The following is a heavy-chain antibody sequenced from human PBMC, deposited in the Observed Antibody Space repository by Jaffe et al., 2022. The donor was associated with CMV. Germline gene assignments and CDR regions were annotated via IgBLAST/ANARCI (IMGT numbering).Heavy chain of an antibody. CDR3: RAAAGTAGDYFDY. J-gene: IGHJ4*02. Sequence: QVQLVESGGGVVQPGRSLRLSCAASGFTFSSYGMHWVRQAPGKGLEWVAVIWYDGSNKYYADSVKGRFTISRDNSKNTLYLQMNSLRAEDTAVYYCRAAAGTAGDYFDYWGQGTLVTVSS. D-gene: IGHD6-13*01. V-gene: IGHV3-33*01. CDR2: IWYDGSNK. CDR1: GFTFSSYG.